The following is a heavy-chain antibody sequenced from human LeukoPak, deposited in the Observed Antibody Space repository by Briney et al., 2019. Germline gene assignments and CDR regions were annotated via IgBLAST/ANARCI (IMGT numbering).Heavy chain of an antibody. Sequence: SQTLSLTCTVSGGSISSGDYYWSWIRQPPGKGLEWIGYIYYSGSTYYNPSLKSRVTISVDTSKNQFSLKLSSVTAADTAVYYCAGSGVWQWLVNYWYFDLWGRGTLVTVSS. CDR3: AGSGVWQWLVNYWYFDL. D-gene: IGHD6-19*01. J-gene: IGHJ2*01. CDR1: GGSISSGDYY. CDR2: IYYSGST. V-gene: IGHV4-30-4*01.